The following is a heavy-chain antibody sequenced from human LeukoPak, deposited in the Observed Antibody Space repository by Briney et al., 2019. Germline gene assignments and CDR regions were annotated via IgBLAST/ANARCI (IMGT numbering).Heavy chain of an antibody. CDR2: IYYSGST. CDR3: ARGYSSSWYGYNWFDP. Sequence: SETLSLTCTVSGGSISSSSYYWGWIRQPPGKGLEWIGSIYYSGSTYYNPSLKSRVTISVDTSKNQFSLKLSSVTAADTAVYYCARGYSSSWYGYNWFDPWGQGTLVTVSS. V-gene: IGHV4-39*07. J-gene: IGHJ5*02. CDR1: GGSISSSSYY. D-gene: IGHD6-13*01.